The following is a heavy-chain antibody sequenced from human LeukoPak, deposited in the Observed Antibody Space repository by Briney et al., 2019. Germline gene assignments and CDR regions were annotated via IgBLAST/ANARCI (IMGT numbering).Heavy chain of an antibody. CDR2: ISGSGGST. CDR1: GFTFSSFA. D-gene: IGHD2-2*01. J-gene: IGHJ3*01. Sequence: GGSLRLSCAASGFTFSSFAMSWVRQAPGKGLEWVSAISGSGGSTYYADSVKGRFTISRDNSKNTLFLQMNSLRAEDTAVYYCAKDRSCTGSSCNVGSGGQGTMVTVSS. V-gene: IGHV3-23*01. CDR3: AKDRSCTGSSCNVGS.